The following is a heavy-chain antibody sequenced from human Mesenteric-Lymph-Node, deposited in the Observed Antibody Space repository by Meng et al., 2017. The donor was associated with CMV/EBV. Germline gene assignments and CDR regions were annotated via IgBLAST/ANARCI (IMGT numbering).Heavy chain of an antibody. CDR3: ARGGVVLAAPIWNH. CDR1: GGSIGSSSYY. V-gene: IGHV4-39*07. CDR2: IYYSGST. D-gene: IGHD3-3*01. Sequence: SGGSIGSSSYYWGWIRQPPGKGLEWIGSIYYSGSTYCNPSLKSRVTISIDTSKNQLSLKMSSMTATDTAVYYCARGGVVLAAPIWNHWGQGTLVTVSS. J-gene: IGHJ5*02.